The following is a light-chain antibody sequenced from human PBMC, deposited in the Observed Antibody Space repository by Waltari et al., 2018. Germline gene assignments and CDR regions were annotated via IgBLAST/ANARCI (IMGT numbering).Light chain of an antibody. V-gene: IGLV5-45*03. CDR3: MIWRAGASE. CDR1: SGVNVANHR. J-gene: IGLJ2*01. CDR2: YKSDSDK. Sequence: QAVLTQPSSLSASPAASASLTCTLRSGVNVANHRLYWYQPQPGSPPQNLLRYKSDSDKQQGSGVPSRFSGSKDASANAGILLISGLQSEDEADYYCMIWRAGASEFGGGTKLTVL.